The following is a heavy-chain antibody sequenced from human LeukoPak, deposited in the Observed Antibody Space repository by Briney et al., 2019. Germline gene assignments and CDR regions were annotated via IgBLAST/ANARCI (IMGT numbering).Heavy chain of an antibody. V-gene: IGHV1-69*06. CDR1: GGTFSSYG. D-gene: IGHD3-16*01. CDR3: ATGPYVWESWHFNFYYMDV. J-gene: IGHJ6*03. Sequence: ASVKVSCKASGGTFSSYGFSWVRQAPGQGPEWMGGIIPTFGATNYAQKFQGRVTISADKPTRTAYMELNSLRSEDTAIYYCATGPYVWESWHFNFYYMDVWGKGTTVTVSS. CDR2: IIPTFGAT.